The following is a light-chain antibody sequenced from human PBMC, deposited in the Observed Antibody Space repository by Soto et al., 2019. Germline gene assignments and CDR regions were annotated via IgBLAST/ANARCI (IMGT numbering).Light chain of an antibody. J-gene: IGKJ5*01. V-gene: IGKV1-9*01. CDR1: QGISNY. CDR3: QQRHSYPIT. CDR2: TAS. Sequence: DIQLTQSPSFLSASVGDRVTITCRASQGISNYLAWYQQKPGKAPNLLIHTASSLKTGVPSRFSGSGSGTEFTLTISSLQPEDFATYYCQQRHSYPITFGQGTRLEIK.